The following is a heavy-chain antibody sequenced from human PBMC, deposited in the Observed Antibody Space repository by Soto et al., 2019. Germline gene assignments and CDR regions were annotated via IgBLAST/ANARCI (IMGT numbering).Heavy chain of an antibody. D-gene: IGHD3-3*01. V-gene: IGHV1-18*01. Sequence: ASVKASCKSSGDTITSYGISWVRQAPGQGPEWMGWISAYNGNTSYAQKLQGRVTMTTDTSTSTAYMELRSLRSDDTVVYYCAKGFLEWLSPGFDYWGHGTLVTVSS. CDR1: GDTITSYG. J-gene: IGHJ4*01. CDR3: AKGFLEWLSPGFDY. CDR2: ISAYNGNT.